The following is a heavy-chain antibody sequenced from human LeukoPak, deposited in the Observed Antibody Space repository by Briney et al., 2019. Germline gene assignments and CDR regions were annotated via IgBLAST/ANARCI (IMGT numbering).Heavy chain of an antibody. V-gene: IGHV4-39*07. CDR2: MYYSGST. J-gene: IGHJ5*02. Sequence: SETLSLTCTVSGDSVSTNNYYWGWIRQPPGKGLEWLASMYYSGSTYYNPSLKSRVIISLDTSKNQFSLKLSSVTAADTAVYYCAREGGSYYRWFDPWGQGTLVAVSS. CDR3: AREGGSYYRWFDP. CDR1: GDSVSTNNYY. D-gene: IGHD1-26*01.